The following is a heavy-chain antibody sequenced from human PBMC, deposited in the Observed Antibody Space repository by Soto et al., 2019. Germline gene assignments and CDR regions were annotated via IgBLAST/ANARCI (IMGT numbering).Heavy chain of an antibody. V-gene: IGHV1-24*01. CDR3: ATKGRWYVGYYYYGMDV. CDR2: FDPEDGET. Sequence: ASVKVSCKVSGYTLTELSMHWVRQAPGKGLEWMGGFDPEDGETIYAQKFQGRVTMTEDTSTDTAYMELSSLRSEDAAVYYCATKGRWYVGYYYYGMDVWGQGTTVTVSS. J-gene: IGHJ6*02. D-gene: IGHD6-13*01. CDR1: GYTLTELS.